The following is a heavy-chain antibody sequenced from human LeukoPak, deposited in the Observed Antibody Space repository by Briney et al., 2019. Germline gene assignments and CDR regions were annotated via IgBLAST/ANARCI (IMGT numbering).Heavy chain of an antibody. Sequence: GGSLRLSCAASGFTFDDYGMRWVRQAPGKGLEWVSGINWNGGSTGYADSVKGRFNISRENAKNSLYLQMNSLRAEDTAVYYCARDWGFSGSFDYWGQGTLVTVSS. D-gene: IGHD5-12*01. CDR1: GFTFDDYG. V-gene: IGHV3-20*04. CDR3: ARDWGFSGSFDY. CDR2: INWNGGST. J-gene: IGHJ4*02.